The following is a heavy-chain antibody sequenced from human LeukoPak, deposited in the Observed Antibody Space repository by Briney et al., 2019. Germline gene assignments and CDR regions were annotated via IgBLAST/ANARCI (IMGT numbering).Heavy chain of an antibody. D-gene: IGHD2-2*01. V-gene: IGHV3-30*01. CDR2: ISYDGSNK. CDR3: ASAKIVVVPASGFVP. CDR1: GFTFSSYA. Sequence: GGSLRLSCAASGFTFSSYAMHWVRQAPGKGLEWVAVISYDGSNKYYADSVKGRFTISRDNSKNTLYLQMNSLRAEDTAVYYCASAKIVVVPASGFVPWGQGTLVTVSS. J-gene: IGHJ5*02.